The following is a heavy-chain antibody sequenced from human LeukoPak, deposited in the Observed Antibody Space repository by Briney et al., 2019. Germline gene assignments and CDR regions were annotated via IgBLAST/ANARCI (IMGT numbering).Heavy chain of an antibody. CDR1: GGSFSGVY. Sequence: SETLSLTCAAFGGSFSGVYWSWIRHSPGKGLEWIGEINHSRSSNYNPSLKGRVTISMDTSKNQFSLRLTSVAAADTAVYFCEREGASVTNFDFWGQGTLVTVSS. V-gene: IGHV4-34*01. CDR3: EREGASVTNFDF. CDR2: INHSRSS. J-gene: IGHJ4*02.